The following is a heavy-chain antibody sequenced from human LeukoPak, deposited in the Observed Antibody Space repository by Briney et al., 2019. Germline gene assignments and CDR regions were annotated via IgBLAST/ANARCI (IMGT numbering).Heavy chain of an antibody. CDR2: ISWDGGST. CDR1: GFTFDDYA. CDR3: AKDKERQPNYYMDV. V-gene: IGHV3-43D*03. Sequence: GGSLRLSCAASGFTFDDYAMHWVRQAPGKGLEWVSLISWDGGSTYYADSVKGRFTISRDNSKNSLYLQMNSLRAEDTALYYCAKDKERQPNYYMDVWGKGTTVTVSS. J-gene: IGHJ6*03. D-gene: IGHD1-14*01.